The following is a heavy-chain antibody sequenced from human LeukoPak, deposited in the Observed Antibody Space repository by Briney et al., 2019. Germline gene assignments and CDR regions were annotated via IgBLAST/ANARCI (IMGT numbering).Heavy chain of an antibody. J-gene: IGHJ4*02. V-gene: IGHV3-74*01. Sequence: PGGSLRLSCAASGFTFSSYGMHWVRQAPGKGLVCVSGINSDGNSTTYADSVKGRSTISTDNAKNTLYLQMNSLRAEDTAVYYCARGKDYGDLNYWGQGTLVTVSS. CDR3: ARGKDYGDLNY. CDR1: GFTFSSYG. CDR2: INSDGNST. D-gene: IGHD4-17*01.